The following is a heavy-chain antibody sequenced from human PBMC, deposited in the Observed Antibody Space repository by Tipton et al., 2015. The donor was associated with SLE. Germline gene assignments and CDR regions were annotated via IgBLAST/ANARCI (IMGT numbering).Heavy chain of an antibody. V-gene: IGHV4-59*08. J-gene: IGHJ3*02. D-gene: IGHD5/OR15-5a*01. CDR1: GGSITNYY. CDR3: AGVSRDAFEI. CDR2: IYYSGTT. Sequence: TLSLTCTVSGGSITNYYWSWIRQPPGKGLEWIGYIYYSGTTNYNPSLKSRITISVDTSKNQFSLDLSSVTAADTAVYYCAGVSRDAFEIWGQGTMVTVSS.